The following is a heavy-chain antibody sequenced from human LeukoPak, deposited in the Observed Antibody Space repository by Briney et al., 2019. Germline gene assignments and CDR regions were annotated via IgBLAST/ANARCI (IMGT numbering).Heavy chain of an antibody. CDR3: VRGRDSGGPQGY. J-gene: IGHJ4*02. CDR1: GGNFNNYA. D-gene: IGHD4-23*01. V-gene: IGHV1-69*04. Sequence: ASVKVSRKSSGGNFNNYAINWVRQAPGQGLEWMGRIIPLLGIPKYAQHSQGRVTITPDRSTSPASMDLRSLRSDRPAVFYCVRGRDSGGPQGYWGQGTLVTVSS. CDR2: IIPLLGIP.